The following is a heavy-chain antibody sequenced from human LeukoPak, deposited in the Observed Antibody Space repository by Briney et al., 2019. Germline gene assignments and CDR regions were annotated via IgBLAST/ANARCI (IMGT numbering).Heavy chain of an antibody. D-gene: IGHD3-9*01. J-gene: IGHJ2*01. CDR1: GYTFTSYG. CDR2: ISAYNGNT. CDR3: AREPHYDLLTGYALGYLDL. Sequence: GASVKVSCKASGYTFTSYGISWVRQAPGQGLEWMGWISAYNGNTNYAQKLQGRVTMTTDTSTSTAYMELRSLRSDDTAVYYCAREPHYDLLTGYALGYLDLWGRGTLLTVSS. V-gene: IGHV1-18*01.